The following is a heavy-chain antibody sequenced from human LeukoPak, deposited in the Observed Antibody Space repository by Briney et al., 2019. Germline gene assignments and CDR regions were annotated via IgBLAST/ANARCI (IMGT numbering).Heavy chain of an antibody. J-gene: IGHJ6*04. CDR3: AELGITMIGGV. D-gene: IGHD3-10*02. V-gene: IGHV3-30*18. Sequence: GGSLRLSCAASGFTFSSYGMHWVRQAPGKGLEWVAVISCDGNKRYYADSVKGRFTISRDNAKNSLYLQMNSLRAEDTAVYYCAELGITMIGGVWGKGTTVTISS. CDR2: ISCDGNKR. CDR1: GFTFSSYG.